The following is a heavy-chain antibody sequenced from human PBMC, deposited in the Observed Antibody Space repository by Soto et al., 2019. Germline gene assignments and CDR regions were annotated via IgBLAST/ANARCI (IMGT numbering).Heavy chain of an antibody. Sequence: PGGSLRLSCAASGFTFSSYGMHWVRQAPGKGLEWVAVIWYDGSNKYYADSVKGRFTISRDNSKNTLYLQMNSLRAEDTAVYYCAREDSFGVGPTYYYYYGMDVCGQGTTFTVPS. CDR3: AREDSFGVGPTYYYYYGMDV. J-gene: IGHJ6*02. CDR2: IWYDGSNK. V-gene: IGHV3-33*01. CDR1: GFTFSSYG. D-gene: IGHD3-3*01.